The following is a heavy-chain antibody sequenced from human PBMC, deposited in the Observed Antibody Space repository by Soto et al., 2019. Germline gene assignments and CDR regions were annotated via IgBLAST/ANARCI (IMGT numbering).Heavy chain of an antibody. J-gene: IGHJ6*02. CDR2: IIPIFGTA. Sequence: SVKFSFRASGGTRSSDAISWWRHAPGQGLEWMGAIIPIFGTANYSQEFQGRVTVTADKSTRTAYMELSSLRSKDTAVHYCARDYSGYYGMAVWGQGTTVTVPS. CDR1: GGTRSSDA. V-gene: IGHV1-69*06. D-gene: IGHD2-15*01. CDR3: ARDYSGYYGMAV.